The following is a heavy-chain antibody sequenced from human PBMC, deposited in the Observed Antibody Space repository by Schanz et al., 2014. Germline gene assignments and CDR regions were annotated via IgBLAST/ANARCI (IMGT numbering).Heavy chain of an antibody. V-gene: IGHV3-23*01. CDR2: ISKSGETT. J-gene: IGHJ4*02. CDR3: AKDLPSDYYIAY. D-gene: IGHD3-22*01. Sequence: EEQLLESGGGLVQPGGSLRLSCAASGFTFSNYGMAWVRQAPGKGLEWVSGISKSGETTYYADSVKGRFTISRDNSRNTLYLQMNSLRAEDTAVYYCAKDLPSDYYIAYWGQGTLVTVSS. CDR1: GFTFSNYG.